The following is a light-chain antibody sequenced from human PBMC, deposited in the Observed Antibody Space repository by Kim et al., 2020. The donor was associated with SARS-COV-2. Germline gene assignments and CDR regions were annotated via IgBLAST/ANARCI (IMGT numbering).Light chain of an antibody. CDR1: SRDIGTDDY. Sequence: GLPLTISWPGTSRDIGTDDYVSWYQQHPSKAPKLIVYDVNYRPSGVSDRFSGSKSDNTASLTIFGLQPEDEADYYCASFTSKNTPSFGTGTKVTVL. CDR2: DVN. CDR3: ASFTSKNTPS. V-gene: IGLV2-14*03. J-gene: IGLJ1*01.